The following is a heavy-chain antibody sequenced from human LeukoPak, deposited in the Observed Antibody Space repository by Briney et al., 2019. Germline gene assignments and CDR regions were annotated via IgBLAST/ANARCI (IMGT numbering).Heavy chain of an antibody. J-gene: IGHJ5*02. CDR3: ARANEVAGRGVGWFDP. CDR2: ISYDGSNK. V-gene: IGHV3-30-3*01. CDR1: GFTFSSYA. D-gene: IGHD6-19*01. Sequence: GGSLRLSCAASGFTFSSYAMHWVRQAPGKGLEWVAVISYDGSNKYYADSVKGRFTISRDNSKNTLYLQMNSLRAEDTAVYYCARANEVAGRGVGWFDPWGQGTLDTVSS.